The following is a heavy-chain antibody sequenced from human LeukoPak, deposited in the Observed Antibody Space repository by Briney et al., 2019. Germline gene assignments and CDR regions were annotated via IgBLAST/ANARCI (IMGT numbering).Heavy chain of an antibody. CDR3: ARHTMVRGDIDY. CDR1: GGSIISYY. J-gene: IGHJ4*02. D-gene: IGHD3-10*01. V-gene: IGHV4-59*12. Sequence: PSETLSLTCIVSGGSIISYYWSWIRQPPGKGLEWIGYIYYSGSTNYNPSLKSRVTISVDTSKNQFSLKLSSVTAADTAVYYCARHTMVRGDIDYWGQGTLVTVSS. CDR2: IYYSGST.